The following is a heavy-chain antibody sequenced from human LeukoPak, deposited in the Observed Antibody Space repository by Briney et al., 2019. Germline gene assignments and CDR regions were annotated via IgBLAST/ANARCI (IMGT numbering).Heavy chain of an antibody. Sequence: GGSLRLSCAASGFTFSSYWISWVRQAPGKGLEWVANIKQDGSEKYYVDSVKGRFTISRDNAKNTLYLQMKSLRAEDTAVYYCARVGTGVSNYWGQGTLVTVSS. V-gene: IGHV3-7*01. CDR1: GFTFSSYW. D-gene: IGHD3/OR15-3a*01. CDR3: ARVGTGVSNY. J-gene: IGHJ4*02. CDR2: IKQDGSEK.